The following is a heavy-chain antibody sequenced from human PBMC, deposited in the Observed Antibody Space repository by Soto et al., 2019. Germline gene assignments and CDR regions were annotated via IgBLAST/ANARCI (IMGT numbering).Heavy chain of an antibody. CDR2: FDPEDGDT. J-gene: IGHJ4*02. Sequence: QVQWLQSGAEVKKPGASVKVSCKVSGHTLTELSMHWVRQTPGRGLEWMGGFDPEDGDTIFAQKFQGRGTMTADTXADSTYMELTSLRSEDTAVYYCAAGGTRWLHSPFDYWGQGTLVTISS. CDR3: AAGGTRWLHSPFDY. CDR1: GHTLTELS. V-gene: IGHV1-24*01. D-gene: IGHD1-1*01.